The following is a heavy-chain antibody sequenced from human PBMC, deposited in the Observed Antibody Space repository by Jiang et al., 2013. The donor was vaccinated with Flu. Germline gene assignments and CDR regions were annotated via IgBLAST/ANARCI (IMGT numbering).Heavy chain of an antibody. Sequence: SGAEVKKPGSSVKVSCKASGGTFSSYAISWVRQAPGQGLEWMGRIIPILGIANYAQKFQGRVTITADKSTSTAYMELSSLRSEDTAVYYCARSSIAVVYYYYGMDVWGQGTTVTVSS. CDR1: GGTFSSYA. J-gene: IGHJ6*02. CDR2: IIPILGIA. CDR3: ARSSIAVVYYYYGMDV. V-gene: IGHV1-69*04. D-gene: IGHD6-19*01.